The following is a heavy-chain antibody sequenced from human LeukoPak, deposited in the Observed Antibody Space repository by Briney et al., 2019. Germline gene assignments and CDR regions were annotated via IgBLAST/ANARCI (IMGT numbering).Heavy chain of an antibody. CDR3: ATDSYCGGDCYSF. Sequence: ASVKVSCKASGYTFTSYAMHWVRQAPGERLEWMGWINAGNGNTKYSQKFQGRVTITRDTSASTAYMELSSLRSEDTAVYYCATDSYCGGDCYSFWGQGTLVTVSS. D-gene: IGHD2-21*02. J-gene: IGHJ4*02. CDR1: GYTFTSYA. CDR2: INAGNGNT. V-gene: IGHV1-3*01.